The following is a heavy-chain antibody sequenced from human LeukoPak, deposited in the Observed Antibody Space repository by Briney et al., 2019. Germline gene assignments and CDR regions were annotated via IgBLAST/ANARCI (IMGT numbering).Heavy chain of an antibody. V-gene: IGHV3-21*01. Sequence: PGGSLRLSCAASGFSFISYGMHWVRQAPGKGLQWVSSISGGGSYIFYADSVEGRFSVSRDNAKNSVFLQMNSLRAEDTAVYYCARGLGDYDAFDVWGHGTRVTVAS. D-gene: IGHD4-17*01. J-gene: IGHJ3*01. CDR2: ISGGGSYI. CDR3: ARGLGDYDAFDV. CDR1: GFSFISYG.